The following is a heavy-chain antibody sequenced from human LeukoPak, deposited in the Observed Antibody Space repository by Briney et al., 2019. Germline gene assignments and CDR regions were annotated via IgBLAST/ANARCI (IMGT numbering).Heavy chain of an antibody. CDR1: GDSISSHY. Sequence: SETLSLTCNVSGDSISSHYWSWIRQPPGKGLEWIGYVYYSGGTNYNPSLKSRVTISVDTSKNQFSLKLSSVTAADTAVYYCARAPAVGVTIFGVVIPDASDIWGQGTMVTVSS. V-gene: IGHV4-59*11. D-gene: IGHD3-3*01. J-gene: IGHJ3*02. CDR3: ARAPAVGVTIFGVVIPDASDI. CDR2: VYYSGGT.